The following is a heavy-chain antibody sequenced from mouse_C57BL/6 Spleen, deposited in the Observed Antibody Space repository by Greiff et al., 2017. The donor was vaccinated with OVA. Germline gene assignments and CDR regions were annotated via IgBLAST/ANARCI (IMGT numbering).Heavy chain of an antibody. J-gene: IGHJ2*01. Sequence: QVQLQQSGAELVKPGASVKMSCKASGYTFTSYWITWVKQGPGQGLEWIGDIYPGSGSTNYNEKFKSKATLTVDTSSSTAYMQLSSLTSEDSAVYYCASSNRGDFDYWGQGTTLTVSS. CDR1: GYTFTSYW. V-gene: IGHV1-55*01. CDR2: IYPGSGST. CDR3: ASSNRGDFDY. D-gene: IGHD4-1*01.